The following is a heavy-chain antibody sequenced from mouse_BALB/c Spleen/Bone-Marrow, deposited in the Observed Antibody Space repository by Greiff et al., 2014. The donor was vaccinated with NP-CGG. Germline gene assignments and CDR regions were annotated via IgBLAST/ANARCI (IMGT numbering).Heavy chain of an antibody. D-gene: IGHD1-1*01. CDR3: ARRDYGPAWFAY. V-gene: IGHV1-18*01. CDR1: GYTFSEST. J-gene: IGHJ3*01. Sequence: EVQRVESGPELVKPGASVKISCKTSGYTFSESTMHWAKQSHGKSLEWIGGINPNNGATSYKQKFKGKAILTVEKSSSTALLELRSLTSEDSAVYYCARRDYGPAWFAYWGQGTLVTVSA. CDR2: INPNNGAT.